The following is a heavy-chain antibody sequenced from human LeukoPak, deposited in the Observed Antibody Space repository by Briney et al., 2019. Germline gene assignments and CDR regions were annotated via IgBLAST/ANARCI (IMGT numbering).Heavy chain of an antibody. J-gene: IGHJ6*03. CDR3: AKGSRLQYFDWLSRGDYYYYYMDV. V-gene: IGHV3-23*01. CDR2: ISGSGGST. Sequence: GGSLRLSCAASGFSFSSYAMSWVRQAPGKGLEWVSAISGSGGSTYYADSVKGRFTISRDNSKITLYLQMNSLRAEDTAVYHCAKGSRLQYFDWLSRGDYYYYYMDVWGQGTMVTVSS. D-gene: IGHD3-9*01. CDR1: GFSFSSYA.